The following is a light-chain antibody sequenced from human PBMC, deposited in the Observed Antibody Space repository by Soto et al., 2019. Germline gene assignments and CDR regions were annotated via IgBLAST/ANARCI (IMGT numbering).Light chain of an antibody. V-gene: IGLV2-14*03. J-gene: IGLJ2*01. CDR1: SSDVGDYNH. CDR2: DVS. Sequence: QSVLTQPASVSGSPGQSITISCTTSSSDVGDYNHVSWYQQHPGKAPKLMIYDVSHRPSGVSNRFSGSKSGNTASLTISGFQTEDEADYYCSSYTTSNTLFGGGTKVTVL. CDR3: SSYTTSNTL.